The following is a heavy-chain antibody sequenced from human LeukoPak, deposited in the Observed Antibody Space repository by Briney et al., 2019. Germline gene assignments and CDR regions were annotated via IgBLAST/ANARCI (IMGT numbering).Heavy chain of an antibody. J-gene: IGHJ4*02. CDR3: ARRPLLAAATYDF. CDR1: GITLSNSA. D-gene: IGHD2-15*01. CDR2: IGGSGGDT. Sequence: GGSLRLSCAASGITLSNSAMSWVRQAPGKGLEWVSAIGGSGGDTYYADSVKGRFTISRDNSKSTLYLQMNSLRAEDTAVYFCARRPLLAAATYDFWGQGTLVTVSS. V-gene: IGHV3-23*01.